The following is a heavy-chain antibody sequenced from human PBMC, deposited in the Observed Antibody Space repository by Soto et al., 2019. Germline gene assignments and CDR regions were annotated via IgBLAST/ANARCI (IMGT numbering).Heavy chain of an antibody. J-gene: IGHJ6*02. CDR3: AKVSLAATTITDFYYYGMDV. Sequence: PGGSRRLSCAASGFTFDNYAMNGVRQAPGKGREWVSGITGSGANTYYAASVEGRFTISRDNSKNTLYVQLNSLRVEDTAIYYCAKVSLAATTITDFYYYGMDVWGQGTMVTVSS. V-gene: IGHV3-23*01. CDR2: ITGSGANT. D-gene: IGHD6-6*01. CDR1: GFTFDNYA.